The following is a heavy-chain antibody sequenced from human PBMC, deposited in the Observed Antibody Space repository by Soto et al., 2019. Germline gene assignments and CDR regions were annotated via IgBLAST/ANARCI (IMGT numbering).Heavy chain of an antibody. J-gene: IGHJ1*01. CDR1: GFIFSDFG. CDR3: RGALATGGTYFQY. Sequence: QVHLVDSGGGVVQPGGSLRLSCAASGFIFSDFGMHWVRQAPGKGLEWVAVISSDGSYKSYADSVKGRFTISRDNSRKTLYLQMDSLRPDDTALCYCRGALATGGTYFQYWGQGTLVTVSS. CDR2: ISSDGSYK. V-gene: IGHV3-30*03. D-gene: IGHD1-1*01.